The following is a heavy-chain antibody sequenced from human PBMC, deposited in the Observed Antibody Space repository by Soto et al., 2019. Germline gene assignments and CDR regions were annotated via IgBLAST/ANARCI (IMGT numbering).Heavy chain of an antibody. J-gene: IGHJ6*02. V-gene: IGHV5-51*01. D-gene: IGHD6-13*01. Sequence: GESLKISCKSSGYSSPNYWIAWVRQMPGKGLEWMGIIYPGDSDTRYSPSFQGQVTISADKSISTAYLQWSSLKASDTAMYYCASRAAAHGLDVWGQGTTVTV. CDR3: ASRAAAHGLDV. CDR1: GYSSPNYW. CDR2: IYPGDSDT.